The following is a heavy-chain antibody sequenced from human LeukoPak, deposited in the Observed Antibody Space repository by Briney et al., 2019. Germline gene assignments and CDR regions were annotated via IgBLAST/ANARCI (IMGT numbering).Heavy chain of an antibody. D-gene: IGHD3-10*01. CDR2: IFYSGST. V-gene: IGHV4-39*01. CDR1: GGSINSTNNY. CDR3: ARHIGFDAFDI. Sequence: SETLSLTCTVSGGSINSTNNYWGWVRQPPGKGLEWIGTIFYSGSTYYNPSLKSQVTISGDTSKNQFSLKLTSVTAADTAVYYCARHIGFDAFDIGGQGTMVTVSS. J-gene: IGHJ3*02.